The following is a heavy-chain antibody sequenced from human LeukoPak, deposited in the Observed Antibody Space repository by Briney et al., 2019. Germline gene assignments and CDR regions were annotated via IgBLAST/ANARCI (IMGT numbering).Heavy chain of an antibody. D-gene: IGHD3-22*01. CDR3: ARQQYFHDSSGLDAFDI. CDR1: GGSISSSSNY. Sequence: SETLSLTCSVSGGSISSSSNYWGWLRLPPGKGLEWIGSIYYSGSTHYNPSLKSRVTMSVDTSKNQFSLKLSSVTAADTAMYFCARQQYFHDSSGLDAFDIWGQGAMVTVSS. J-gene: IGHJ3*02. V-gene: IGHV4-39*01. CDR2: IYYSGST.